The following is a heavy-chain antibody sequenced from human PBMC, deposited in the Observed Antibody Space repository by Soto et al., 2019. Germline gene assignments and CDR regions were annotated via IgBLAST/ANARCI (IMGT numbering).Heavy chain of an antibody. D-gene: IGHD5-18*01. CDR1: GFTFSDYW. Sequence: PGGSLRLSCAASGFTFSDYWMHWVRQAPGKGLDWVSRIKNDGTGTMYAGSVKGRLSISRDNAKNTLYLQMNSLRVEDTAVYYCVRGDGDYHDGNGYLGRHWGQGTLVTVSS. CDR2: IKNDGTGT. V-gene: IGHV3-74*03. CDR3: VRGDGDYHDGNGYLGRH. J-gene: IGHJ4*02.